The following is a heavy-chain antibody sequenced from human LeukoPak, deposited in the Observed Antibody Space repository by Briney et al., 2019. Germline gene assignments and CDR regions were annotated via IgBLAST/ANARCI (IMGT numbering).Heavy chain of an antibody. V-gene: IGHV3-21*01. CDR2: ISSSSSYI. Sequence: PGGSLRLSCAASGFTFSSYSMNWVRQAPGKGLEWVSSISSSSSYIYYADPVKGRFTISRDNAKNSLYLQMNSLRAEDTAVYYCARGQRGYHNNWFDPWGQGTLVTVSS. J-gene: IGHJ5*02. CDR1: GFTFSSYS. D-gene: IGHD5-12*01. CDR3: ARGQRGYHNNWFDP.